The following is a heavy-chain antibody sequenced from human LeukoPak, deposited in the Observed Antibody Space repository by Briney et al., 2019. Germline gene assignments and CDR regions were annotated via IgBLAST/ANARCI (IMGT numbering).Heavy chain of an antibody. D-gene: IGHD3-10*01. V-gene: IGHV4-39*07. Sequence: SETLSLTCTVSSGSISSSSYYWGWIRQPPGKGLEWIGSIYYSGSTYSNPSLQSRVTISVDTSKNQFSLKLSSVTAADTAVYYCARGTMVRGFDDAFDIWGQGTMVTVSS. J-gene: IGHJ3*02. CDR3: ARGTMVRGFDDAFDI. CDR2: IYYSGST. CDR1: SGSISSSSYY.